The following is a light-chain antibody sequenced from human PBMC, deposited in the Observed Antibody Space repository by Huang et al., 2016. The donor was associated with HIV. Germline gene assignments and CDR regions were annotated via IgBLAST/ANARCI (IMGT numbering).Light chain of an antibody. J-gene: IGKJ4*01. CDR1: RSVFHSPNKNNY. V-gene: IGKV4-1*01. CDR3: QQYYKTPLT. CDR2: WAA. Sequence: DIVMTQSPDSLAVSLGERATITVKSSRSVFHSPNKNNYLAWYQQKPGQPPKLLLYWAAARESGVPDRFNGSGSGTDFTFTISSLQAEDVALYYCQQYYKTPLTFGGGTRVELK.